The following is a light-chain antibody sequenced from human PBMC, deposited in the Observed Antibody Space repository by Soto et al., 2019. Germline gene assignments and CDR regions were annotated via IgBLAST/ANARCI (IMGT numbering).Light chain of an antibody. CDR1: QGISSY. Sequence: AIRMTQSPSSFSASTGDRVTITCRASQGISSYLAWYQQKPEKAPKLLIYAACTLQSGVPSRFSGSGSGTDFTLTISCLQSEDFATYYCQQYYSYPRTFGQGTKVEIK. CDR3: QQYYSYPRT. V-gene: IGKV1-8*01. CDR2: AAC. J-gene: IGKJ1*01.